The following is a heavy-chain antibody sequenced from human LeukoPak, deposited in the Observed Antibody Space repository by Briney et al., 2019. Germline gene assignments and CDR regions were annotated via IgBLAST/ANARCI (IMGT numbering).Heavy chain of an antibody. J-gene: IGHJ4*02. CDR3: ARGSGWLEPLDY. Sequence: GASVKVSCKASGDTFTGYYMHWVRQAPGQGLEWRGWINPNSGGTNYAQKFQGRVTMTRDTSISTAYMELSRLRSDDTAVYYCARGSGWLEPLDYWGQGTLVTVSS. V-gene: IGHV1-2*02. CDR1: GDTFTGYY. D-gene: IGHD6-19*01. CDR2: INPNSGGT.